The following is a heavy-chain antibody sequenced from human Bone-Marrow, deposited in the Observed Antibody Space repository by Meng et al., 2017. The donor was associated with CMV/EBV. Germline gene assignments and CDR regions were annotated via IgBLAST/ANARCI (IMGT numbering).Heavy chain of an antibody. Sequence: LSLTCAASGFTFSNYAMHWVRQAPGKGLEWVALISSDGSNKYYTDSVKGRFTISRDNSKNTVNLQMNSLGVEDTAVYFVAFLTLYYFDYWGQGALVTVSS. CDR1: GFTFSNYA. D-gene: IGHD2/OR15-2a*01. CDR3: AFLTLYYFDY. J-gene: IGHJ4*02. V-gene: IGHV3-30*04. CDR2: ISSDGSNK.